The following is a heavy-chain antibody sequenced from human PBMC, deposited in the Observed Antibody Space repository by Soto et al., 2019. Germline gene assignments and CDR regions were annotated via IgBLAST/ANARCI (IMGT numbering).Heavy chain of an antibody. CDR1: GFKFSNYA. CDR3: AKDRRAGGNSAFYFDF. Sequence: GGSLRLSCAAAGFKFSNYAMSWVRQAPGKGLEWVSLISATGGGTYYADSVKGRFTISRDNSHNTLYLQVHSLTAEDTAVYYCAKDRRAGGNSAFYFDFWGQGAQVTVSS. CDR2: ISATGGGT. D-gene: IGHD3-16*01. J-gene: IGHJ4*02. V-gene: IGHV3-23*01.